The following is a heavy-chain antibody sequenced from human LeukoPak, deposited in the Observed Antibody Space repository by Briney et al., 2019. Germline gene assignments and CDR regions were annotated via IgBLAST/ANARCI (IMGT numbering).Heavy chain of an antibody. CDR1: GGSISSSNYY. CDR3: ATRIAAADF. J-gene: IGHJ4*02. D-gene: IGHD6-13*01. V-gene: IGHV4-61*02. CDR2: IYTSEST. Sequence: PSQTLSLTCSVSGGSISSSNYYWSWIRQPAGKGLEWIGRIYTSESTNYNPSLKSRVTISVDTSRNQFSLKLSSVTAADTAVYYCATRIAAADFWGQGTLVTVSS.